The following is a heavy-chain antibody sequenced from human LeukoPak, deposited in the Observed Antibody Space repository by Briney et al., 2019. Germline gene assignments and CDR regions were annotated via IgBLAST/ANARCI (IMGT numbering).Heavy chain of an antibody. V-gene: IGHV1-8*01. CDR2: MIPKIGNT. CDR1: GYTFTNYD. CDR3: ARDQDIVVVVAALRQREMGGFDP. D-gene: IGHD2-15*01. J-gene: IGHJ5*02. Sequence: ASVKVSCKASGYTFTNYDINWVRHATGQGREWVGWMIPKIGNTGYTQKSQGRVTMTRNTSIGTAYMERSSLRSDDTAVYYCARDQDIVVVVAALRQREMGGFDPWGQGTLVTVSS.